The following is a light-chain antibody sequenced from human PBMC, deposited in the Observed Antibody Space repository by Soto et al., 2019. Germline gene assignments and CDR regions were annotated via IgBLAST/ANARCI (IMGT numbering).Light chain of an antibody. J-gene: IGLJ2*01. CDR3: TSYAGSNIPVV. CDR2: EVT. V-gene: IGLV2-8*01. CDR1: SSDFGGYNF. Sequence: QSALTQPPSASGSPGQSVSISCTGTSSDFGGYNFVSWYQQHPGKAPKLMIYEVTKRPSGVPDRFSGSKSGNTASLTVSGLQAEDEADYYCTSYAGSNIPVVFGGGTKLTVL.